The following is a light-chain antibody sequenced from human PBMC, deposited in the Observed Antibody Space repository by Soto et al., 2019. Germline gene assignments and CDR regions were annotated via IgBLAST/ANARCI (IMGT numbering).Light chain of an antibody. Sequence: DVQMTQSPSSLSASVGDRVTITCRASQGISNFLNWYQQKPGEAPKVLIYAASRLQTGVPSRFSGSGSGTVFTLTINSLQREDFATYFCQQSFSNPKTFGQGNEVDIK. CDR3: QQSFSNPKT. J-gene: IGKJ1*01. V-gene: IGKV1-39*01. CDR1: QGISNF. CDR2: AAS.